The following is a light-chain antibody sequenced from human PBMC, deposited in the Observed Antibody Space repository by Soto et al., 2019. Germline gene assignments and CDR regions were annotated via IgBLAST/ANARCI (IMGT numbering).Light chain of an antibody. CDR1: QGISNY. Sequence: DIQMTQSPSSLSASVGDRVTITYRASQGISNYLAWYQQRPGQVPKLLIYGAFTLQSGVPSRFSGSGSGTDFTLTISSLQPEDVATYYCQKYNSAPYAFGQGTKLEIK. CDR3: QKYNSAPYA. V-gene: IGKV1-27*01. J-gene: IGKJ2*01. CDR2: GAF.